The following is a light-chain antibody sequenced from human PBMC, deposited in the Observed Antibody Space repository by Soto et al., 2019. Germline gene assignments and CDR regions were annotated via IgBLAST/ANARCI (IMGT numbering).Light chain of an antibody. CDR2: DVS. J-gene: IGLJ3*02. V-gene: IGLV2-14*01. CDR1: SSDVGGYNY. CDR3: SSYTSTGTPYWV. Sequence: QSALTQPASVSGSPGQSITISCTGTSSDVGGYNYVSWYQQHPGKAPKLMIYDVSNRPSGVPNRFSGSKSGNTASLTISGLQAEDEADYYCSSYTSTGTPYWVFGGGTKLTVL.